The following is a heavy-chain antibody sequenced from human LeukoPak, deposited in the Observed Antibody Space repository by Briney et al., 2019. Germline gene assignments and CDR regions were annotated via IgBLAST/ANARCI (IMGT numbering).Heavy chain of an antibody. CDR3: ARVGYSSSWFYYYYYYMDV. D-gene: IGHD6-13*01. Sequence: ASVKVSCKASGYTFTSYYMHWVRQAPGQGLEWMGGIIPIFGTANYAQKFQGRVTITTDESTSTAYMELSSLRSEDTAVYYCARVGYSSSWFYYYYYYMDVWGKGTTVTVSS. CDR1: GYTFTSYY. CDR2: IIPIFGTA. V-gene: IGHV1-69*05. J-gene: IGHJ6*03.